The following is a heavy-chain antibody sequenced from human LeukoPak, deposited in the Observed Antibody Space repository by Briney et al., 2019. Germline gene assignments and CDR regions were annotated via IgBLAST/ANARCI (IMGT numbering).Heavy chain of an antibody. CDR3: ARGLDSSGYYGPEDY. J-gene: IGHJ4*02. Sequence: ASVKVSCKASGYTFTGYYMHWVRQAPGQGLEWMGWINPNSGGTNYAQKFQGRVTMTRDTSISTAYMGLSRLRSDDTAVYYCARGLDSSGYYGPEDYWGQGTLVTVSS. D-gene: IGHD3-22*01. CDR1: GYTFTGYY. CDR2: INPNSGGT. V-gene: IGHV1-2*02.